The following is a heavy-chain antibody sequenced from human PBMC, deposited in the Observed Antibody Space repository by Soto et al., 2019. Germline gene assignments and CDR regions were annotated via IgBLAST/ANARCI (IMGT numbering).Heavy chain of an antibody. CDR1: GFTFSSYA. Sequence: HPGGSLRLSCAASGFTFSSYAMHWVRQAPGKGLEWVAVISYDGSNKYYADSVKGRFTISRDNSKNTLYLQMNSLRAEDTAVYYCARDGLDYYDSSGYYFDYWGQGTLVTVSS. CDR2: ISYDGSNK. D-gene: IGHD3-22*01. J-gene: IGHJ4*02. CDR3: ARDGLDYYDSSGYYFDY. V-gene: IGHV3-30-3*01.